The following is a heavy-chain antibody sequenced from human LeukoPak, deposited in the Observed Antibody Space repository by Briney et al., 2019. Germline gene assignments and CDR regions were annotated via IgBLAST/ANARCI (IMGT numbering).Heavy chain of an antibody. V-gene: IGHV3-33*06. D-gene: IGHD3-22*01. CDR1: GFTFSSYG. Sequence: GGSLRLSCAASGFTFSSYGMHWVRQAPGKGLEWVAVIWYDGSNKYYADSVKGRFTISRDNSKNTLYLQMNSLRAEDTAVYYCAKGTYYYDSSGYLSFAYWGRGPRVTASS. CDR3: AKGTYYYDSSGYLSFAY. CDR2: IWYDGSNK. J-gene: IGHJ4*02.